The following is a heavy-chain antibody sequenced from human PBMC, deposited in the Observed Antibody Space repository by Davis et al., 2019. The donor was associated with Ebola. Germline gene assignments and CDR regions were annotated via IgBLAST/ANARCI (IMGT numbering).Heavy chain of an antibody. D-gene: IGHD3-10*01. CDR2: ISSSGSYT. CDR3: ARILDPHGSMEWFDP. J-gene: IGHJ5*02. CDR1: GFTLGDYY. V-gene: IGHV3-11*06. Sequence: PGGSLRLSCAASGFTLGDYYMSWIRQAPGKGLDWVSYISSSGSYTYYADSVKGRFTISRDNTKNSLFLQMNSLRVDDTAVYYCARILDPHGSMEWFDPWGQGTLVTVSS.